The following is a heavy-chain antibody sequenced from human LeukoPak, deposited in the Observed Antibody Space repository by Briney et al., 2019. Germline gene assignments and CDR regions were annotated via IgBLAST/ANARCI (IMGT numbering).Heavy chain of an antibody. V-gene: IGHV4-4*07. J-gene: IGHJ5*02. CDR2: IIHGARTTGKT. Sequence: SETLSLTCSVSDGSMSNYYWNWIRQPPGKGLEWIGSIIHGARTTGKTNYNPSLESRVKISIDTSRTQFSLKLTSVAVADTAVYYCARREGSSWDLLSWGQGALVTVSS. CDR1: DGSMSNYY. CDR3: ARREGSSWDLLS. D-gene: IGHD6-13*01.